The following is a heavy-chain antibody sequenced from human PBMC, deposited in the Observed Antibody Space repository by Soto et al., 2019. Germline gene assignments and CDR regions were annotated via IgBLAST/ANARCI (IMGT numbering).Heavy chain of an antibody. CDR3: SRRPVSWSRARHWYFDL. V-gene: IGHV1-69*12. CDR1: GGTFSSYA. D-gene: IGHD3-3*01. CDR2: IIPIFGTA. Sequence: QVQLVQSGAEVKKPGSSVKVSCKASGGTFSSYAISWVRQAPGQGLEWMGGIIPIFGTANYAQKFQGRVTITADESRSTVYMELSSLRSEDTAVYSCSRRPVSWSRARHWYFDLWGRGTLVTVSP. J-gene: IGHJ2*01.